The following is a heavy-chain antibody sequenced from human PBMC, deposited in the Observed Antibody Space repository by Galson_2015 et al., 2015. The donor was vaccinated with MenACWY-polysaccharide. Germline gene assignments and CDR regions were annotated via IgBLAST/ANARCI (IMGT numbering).Heavy chain of an antibody. V-gene: IGHV3-33*01. CDR1: GSRFSHSG. D-gene: IGHD2-15*01. CDR2: IQYVGGKI. J-gene: IGHJ3*02. CDR3: AREGSRIVFHAFDT. Sequence: SLRLSCAASGSRFSHSGMHWVRQAPGKGLEWVAIIQYVGGKIVYADSVKGRFTISRDNSKNTLFLEMNSLGADDTAVYYCAREGSRIVFHAFDTWGQGTMVTVSS.